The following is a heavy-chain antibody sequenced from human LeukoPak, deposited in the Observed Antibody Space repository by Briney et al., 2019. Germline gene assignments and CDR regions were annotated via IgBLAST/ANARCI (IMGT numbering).Heavy chain of an antibody. D-gene: IGHD1-20*01. CDR2: IKPDGSEE. CDR1: GFTFSRYW. V-gene: IGHV3-7*05. Sequence: PGGSLRLSCAASGFTFSRYWMSWVRQAPGKGLEWVANIKPDGSEEYYVDSVRGRFTISRDNAKHSLYLQMNSLRVEDTAVYYCTRLNNWAFDNWGQGTLVTVPS. J-gene: IGHJ4*02. CDR3: TRLNNWAFDN.